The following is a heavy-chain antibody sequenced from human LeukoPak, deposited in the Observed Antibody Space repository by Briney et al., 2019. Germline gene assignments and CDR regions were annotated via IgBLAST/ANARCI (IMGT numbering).Heavy chain of an antibody. CDR1: GFTFSSYA. V-gene: IGHV3-30*04. CDR3: AKGHTYYDFWSGYYTAYYFDY. CDR2: ISYDGSNK. Sequence: GGSLGLSCAASGFTFSSYAMHWVRQAPGKGLEWVAVISYDGSNKYYADSVKGRFTISRDNSKNTLYLQMNSLRAEDTAVYYCAKGHTYYDFWSGYYTAYYFDYWGQGTLVTVSS. J-gene: IGHJ4*02. D-gene: IGHD3-3*01.